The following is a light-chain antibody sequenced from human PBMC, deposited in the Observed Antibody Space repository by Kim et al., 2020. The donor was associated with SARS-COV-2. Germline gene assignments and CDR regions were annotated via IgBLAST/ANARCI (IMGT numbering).Light chain of an antibody. V-gene: IGKV3-15*01. CDR1: QSVSNN. CDR3: QHYNNWPS. Sequence: SVSPGERATLSCRASQSVSNNLAWYQHKPGQAPRLLIYGASTSATGIPARFSGSGSGTEFTLTISSLQSEDFAVYYCQHYNNWPSFGQGTRLEIK. J-gene: IGKJ5*01. CDR2: GAS.